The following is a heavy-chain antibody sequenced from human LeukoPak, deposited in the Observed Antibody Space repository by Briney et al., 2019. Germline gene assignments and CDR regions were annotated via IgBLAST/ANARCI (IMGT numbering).Heavy chain of an antibody. CDR1: GFTFTSYA. CDR2: ISTSGGNT. Sequence: PGGSLRLSCAASGFTFTSYAMSWVRQAPGKGLEWVSGISTSGGNTYYADSVKGRFTISRDNSRNTLYLQMSSLRAEDTALYYCAKDYMIRGDIYGGFDYWGQGTLVTVSS. CDR3: AKDYMIRGDIYGGFDY. V-gene: IGHV3-23*01. D-gene: IGHD3-10*01. J-gene: IGHJ4*02.